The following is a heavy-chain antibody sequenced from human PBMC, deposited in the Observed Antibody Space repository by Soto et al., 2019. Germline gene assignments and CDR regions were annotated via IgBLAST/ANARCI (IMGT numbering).Heavy chain of an antibody. CDR2: IIPIFRTA. V-gene: IGHV1-69*12. D-gene: IGHD2-2*01. CDR1: GGTFSTYT. J-gene: IGHJ6*02. CDR3: ARRYCISTSCHYYGMDV. Sequence: QLQLVQSGAEVKKPGSSVKVSCKASGGTFSTYTVSWVRQAPGQGLEWMGGIIPIFRTANYAQKFQGRVTVTADESTSTAYMELSSLRSEDTAVYYCARRYCISTSCHYYGMDVWGQGTTVTVSS.